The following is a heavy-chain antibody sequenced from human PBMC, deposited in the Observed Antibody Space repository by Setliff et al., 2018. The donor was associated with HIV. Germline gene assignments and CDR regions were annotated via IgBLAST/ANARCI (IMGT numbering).Heavy chain of an antibody. CDR3: ARDEVIEVAGDFDN. V-gene: IGHV1-2*06. Sequence: ASVNVSCKASGYTFTGYYLHLVRQAPGQGLEWMGRINPNSGGTNYAQKFQGRVTMTRDTSISTAYMELSRLRSDDTAVYYCARDEVIEVAGDFDNWGQGTLVTVSS. J-gene: IGHJ4*02. CDR2: INPNSGGT. CDR1: GYTFTGYY. D-gene: IGHD6-19*01.